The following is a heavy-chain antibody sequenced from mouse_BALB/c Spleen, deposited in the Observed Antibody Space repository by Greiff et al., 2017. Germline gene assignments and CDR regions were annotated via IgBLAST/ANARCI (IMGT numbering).Heavy chain of an antibody. CDR1: GFSLTSYG. CDR2: IWAGGST. D-gene: IGHD2-4*01. V-gene: IGHV2-9*02. J-gene: IGHJ3*01. Sequence: VQRVESGPGLVAPSQSLSITCTVSGFSLTSYGVHWVRQPPGKGLEWLGVIWAGGSTNYNSALMSRLSISKDNSKSQVFLKMNSLQTDDTAMYYCARAYDYGQAWFAYWGQGTLVTVSA. CDR3: ARAYDYGQAWFAY.